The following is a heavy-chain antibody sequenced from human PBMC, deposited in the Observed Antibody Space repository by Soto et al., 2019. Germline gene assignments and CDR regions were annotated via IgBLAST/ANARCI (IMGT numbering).Heavy chain of an antibody. D-gene: IGHD3-10*01. CDR2: ISYDGSNK. CDR1: GFTFSSYG. Sequence: QVQLVESGGGVVQPGRSLRLSCAASGFTFSSYGMHWVRQAPGKGLEWVAVISYDGSNKYYADSVKGRFTISRDNSKNTLYLQMNSLRAEDTAVYYCAKGVWFRENNHYYGMDVWGQGTTVTVSS. CDR3: AKGVWFRENNHYYGMDV. J-gene: IGHJ6*02. V-gene: IGHV3-30*18.